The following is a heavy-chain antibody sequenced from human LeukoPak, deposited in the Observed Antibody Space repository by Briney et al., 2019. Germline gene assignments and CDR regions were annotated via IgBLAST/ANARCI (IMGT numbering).Heavy chain of an antibody. V-gene: IGHV3-21*01. CDR3: ASGSGYCSGGSCSDY. Sequence: GSLRLSCAASGFTLRSYWMSWVRQAPGKGLEWVSSISSGSSYIYYADSVKGRFTISRDNAKNSLYLQMNSLRAEDTAVYYCASGSGYCSGGSCSDYWGQGTLVTVSS. CDR2: ISSGSSYI. J-gene: IGHJ4*02. D-gene: IGHD2-15*01. CDR1: GFTLRSYW.